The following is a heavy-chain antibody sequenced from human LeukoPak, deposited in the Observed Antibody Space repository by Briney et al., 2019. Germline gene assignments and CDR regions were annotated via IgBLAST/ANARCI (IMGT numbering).Heavy chain of an antibody. CDR3: ARVSSDYGGNPRAFDI. Sequence: ASVKVSCKASGYTFTGYYMHWVRQAPGQGLEWMGWINPNSGGTNYAQKFQGRVTMTRDTSISTAYMELSRLRSDGTAVYYCARVSSDYGGNPRAFDIWGQGTMVTVSS. CDR2: INPNSGGT. CDR1: GYTFTGYY. J-gene: IGHJ3*02. D-gene: IGHD4-23*01. V-gene: IGHV1-2*02.